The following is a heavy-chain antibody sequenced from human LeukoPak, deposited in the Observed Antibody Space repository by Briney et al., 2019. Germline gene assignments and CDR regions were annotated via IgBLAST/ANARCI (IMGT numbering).Heavy chain of an antibody. CDR2: INPNSGGT. CDR3: ARVRDGYNSDAFDI. CDR1: GYTFTGYY. Sequence: GASVKVSCKASGYTFTGYYMHWVRQAPRQGLEWMGWINPNSGGTNYAQKFQGWVTMTRDTSISTAYMELSRLRSDDTAVYYCARVRDGYNSDAFDIWGQGTMVTVSS. J-gene: IGHJ3*02. D-gene: IGHD5-24*01. V-gene: IGHV1-2*04.